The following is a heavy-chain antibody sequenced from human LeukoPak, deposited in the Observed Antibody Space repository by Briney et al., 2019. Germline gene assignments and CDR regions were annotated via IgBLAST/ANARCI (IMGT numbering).Heavy chain of an antibody. J-gene: IGHJ4*02. Sequence: SETLSLTCAVSGGFIGDGGYYWSWIRQPPGKGLEWIGYVHHSGFTSYTPSLKSRVTISVDRSENQFSLRLNFVTAADTAIYYCATTPVGSTRFFDFWGPGTLLSVSS. CDR3: ATTPVGSTRFFDF. CDR1: GGFIGDGGYY. V-gene: IGHV4-30-2*01. D-gene: IGHD1-26*01. CDR2: VHHSGFT.